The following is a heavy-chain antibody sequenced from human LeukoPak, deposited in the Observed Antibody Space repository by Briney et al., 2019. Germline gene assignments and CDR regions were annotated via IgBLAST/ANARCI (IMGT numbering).Heavy chain of an antibody. Sequence: SETLSLTCTVSGGSISSSGYYWGWVRQPPWKGLEWVASIYYSGSTYYNPSLKSRVTISVDTSKNQLSLKLSSLTAADTAVYYCARHEYSGSYYGLSWFDPWGQGTLVIVSS. CDR1: GGSISSSGYY. D-gene: IGHD1-26*01. V-gene: IGHV4-39*01. CDR2: IYYSGST. J-gene: IGHJ5*02. CDR3: ARHEYSGSYYGLSWFDP.